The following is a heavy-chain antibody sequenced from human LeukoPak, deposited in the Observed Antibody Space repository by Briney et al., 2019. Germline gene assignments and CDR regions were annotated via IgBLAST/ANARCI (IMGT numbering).Heavy chain of an antibody. V-gene: IGHV4-4*07. CDR2: IYSSGST. D-gene: IGHD3-10*01. Sequence: SETLSLTCTVSGGSIRNYYWSWIRQPAGKGLEWIGRIYSSGSTYYNPSLKSRVTISGDTSKNQFSLKLSSVTAADTAVYYCARLLLLWFGEPDYWGQGTVVTVSS. J-gene: IGHJ4*02. CDR3: ARLLLLWFGEPDY. CDR1: GGSIRNYY.